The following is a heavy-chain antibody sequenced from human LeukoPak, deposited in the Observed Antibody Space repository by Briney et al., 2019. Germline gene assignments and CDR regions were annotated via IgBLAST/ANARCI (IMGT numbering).Heavy chain of an antibody. CDR1: GGSVSSGSYY. D-gene: IGHD6-19*01. CDR3: AREWGIAVAGRGGDFDY. Sequence: SETLSLTCTVSGGSVSSGSYYWSWIRQPAGKGLEWIGRIYTSGSTNYNPSLKSRVTISVDTSKNQFSLKLSSVTAADTAVYYCAREWGIAVAGRGGDFDYWGQGTLVTVSS. J-gene: IGHJ4*02. V-gene: IGHV4-61*02. CDR2: IYTSGST.